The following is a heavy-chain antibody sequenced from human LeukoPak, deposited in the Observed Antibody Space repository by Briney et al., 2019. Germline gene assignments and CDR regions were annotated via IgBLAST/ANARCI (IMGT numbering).Heavy chain of an antibody. D-gene: IGHD3-22*01. CDR2: ISDRGDRT. J-gene: IGHJ4*02. CDR3: AKDSYDSSGSRYDY. CDR1: GFTFSGYA. Sequence: PGGSLRLSFAASGFTFSGYAMSWVRQAPGKGLEWVSAISDRGDRTWDADSAKGRVTISRDNYKNTLFLQMNSLRAEDTAIYYCAKDSYDSSGSRYDYWGQGTLVTVSS. V-gene: IGHV3-23*01.